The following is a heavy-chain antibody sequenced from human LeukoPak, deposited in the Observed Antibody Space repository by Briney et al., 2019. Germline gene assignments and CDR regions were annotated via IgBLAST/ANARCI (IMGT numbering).Heavy chain of an antibody. CDR3: AKFSQLYYFDY. J-gene: IGHJ4*02. CDR1: GFTFSSYA. CDR2: ISGSGGST. Sequence: GGSLRLSXAASGFTFSSYAMSWVRQAPGKGVEWVLAISGSGGSTYYADSVKGRFTISRDNSKNTLYLQMNSLRAEDTVVFYCAKFSQLYYFDYWGQGTLVTVSS. V-gene: IGHV3-23*01. D-gene: IGHD2-2*01.